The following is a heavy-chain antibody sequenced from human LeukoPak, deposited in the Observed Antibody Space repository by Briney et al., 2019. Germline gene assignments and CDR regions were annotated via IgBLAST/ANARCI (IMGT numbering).Heavy chain of an antibody. CDR3: ARIGSRGWNGNDYWYFDL. CDR2: ISYDGSNK. CDR1: GFTFSNYA. V-gene: IGHV3-30*04. Sequence: PGGSLRLSCAASGFTFSNYAMHWVRQAPGKGPEWVALISYDGSNKFYADSVKGRFTISRDNSKNTLDLQMNSLRVEDTAIYSCARIGSRGWNGNDYWYFDLWGRGTPVSVSS. J-gene: IGHJ2*01. D-gene: IGHD1-1*01.